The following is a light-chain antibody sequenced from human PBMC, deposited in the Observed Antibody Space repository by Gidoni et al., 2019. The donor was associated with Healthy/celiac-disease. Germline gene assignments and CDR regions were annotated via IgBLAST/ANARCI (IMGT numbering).Light chain of an antibody. Sequence: QIPQSPSSLSASVGDRVTITCRASQSISSYLNWYQQKPGKAPNLLIYAASSLQSGVPSRFSGSGSVIDFTLTISSLQPEDFATYYCQQSYSTLLTFXGXTKVEIK. CDR1: QSISSY. J-gene: IGKJ4*01. CDR2: AAS. V-gene: IGKV1-39*01. CDR3: QQSYSTLLT.